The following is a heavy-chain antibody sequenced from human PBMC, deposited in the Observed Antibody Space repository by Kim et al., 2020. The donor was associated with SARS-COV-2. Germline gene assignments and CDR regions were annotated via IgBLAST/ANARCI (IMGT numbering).Heavy chain of an antibody. CDR3: VKGLWMAGTVSFDI. J-gene: IGHJ3*02. Sequence: GGSLRLSCSASGFTFSSYAMHWVRQAPGKGLEHVSAISSNGGSTYYADSVKGRFTISRDNSKNTLYLQMSSLRAEDTAVYYCVKGLWMAGTVSFDIWGQGTMVTVSS. CDR2: ISSNGGST. CDR1: GFTFSSYA. D-gene: IGHD6-19*01. V-gene: IGHV3-64D*06.